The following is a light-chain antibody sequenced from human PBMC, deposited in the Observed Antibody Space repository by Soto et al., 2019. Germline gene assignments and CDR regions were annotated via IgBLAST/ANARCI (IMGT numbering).Light chain of an antibody. CDR3: SSYAGSNILV. V-gene: IGLV2-8*01. J-gene: IGLJ2*01. CDR2: EVN. Sequence: QSALTQPPSASGSPGQSITISCTGTSSDVGGYNYVSWYQQHPGSAPKLIIHEVNKRPSGVPDRFSGSKSGNTASLTVTGLQAEDEADCYCSSYAGSNILVFGEGTKLTVL. CDR1: SSDVGGYNY.